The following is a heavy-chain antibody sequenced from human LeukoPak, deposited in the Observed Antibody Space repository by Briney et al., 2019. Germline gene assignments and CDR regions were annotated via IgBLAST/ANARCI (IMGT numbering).Heavy chain of an antibody. D-gene: IGHD5-24*01. CDR1: GFTFSSYA. CDR2: VSYDGNTK. J-gene: IGHJ4*02. Sequence: GGSLRLSCAASGFTFSSYALHWVRQAPGKGLEWVAVVSYDGNTKYYADSVKGRFTISRDNSKNTLFLQMNSLRTEDAAVYYCAKKKGGYKYDDFFDYWGQGTLVTVSS. CDR3: AKKKGGYKYDDFFDY. V-gene: IGHV3-30*04.